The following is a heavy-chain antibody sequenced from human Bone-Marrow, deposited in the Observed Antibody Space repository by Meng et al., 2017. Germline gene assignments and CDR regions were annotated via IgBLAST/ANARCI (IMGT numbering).Heavy chain of an antibody. CDR1: GFNFGDYQ. Sequence: GESLKISCGASGFNFGDYQMHWVRQSPGKGLEWISRIVSDGGITNYADSVKGRFTISRDNAKNSLFLQMNSLRAEDTAVYYCARRVYIAVADYWYFDLWGRGTLVTVSS. D-gene: IGHD6-13*01. CDR2: IVSDGGIT. CDR3: ARRVYIAVADYWYFDL. V-gene: IGHV3-74*01. J-gene: IGHJ2*01.